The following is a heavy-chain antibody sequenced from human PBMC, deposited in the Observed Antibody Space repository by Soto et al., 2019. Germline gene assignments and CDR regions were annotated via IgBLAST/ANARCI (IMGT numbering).Heavy chain of an antibody. Sequence: EVQVVESGGGLVQPGGSLRLSYAGSGFIFTDYWMTWIRQAPGKGLEWVANIKKDGSEKYYVDSVKGRFTISRENAKKSMYLQMNSLSVEDTVVYYFVAGTGWVSDHWCQGTPVTVSS. CDR1: GFIFTDYW. CDR3: VAGTGWVSDH. J-gene: IGHJ4*02. V-gene: IGHV3-7*02. CDR2: IKKDGSEK. D-gene: IGHD6-19*01.